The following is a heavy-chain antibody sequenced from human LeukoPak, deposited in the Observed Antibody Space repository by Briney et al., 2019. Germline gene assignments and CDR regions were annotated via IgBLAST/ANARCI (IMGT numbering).Heavy chain of an antibody. CDR3: ARNLVGATLFFDP. D-gene: IGHD1-26*01. V-gene: IGHV4-59*08. Sequence: SETLSLTCTVSGGSISSYYWSWIRQPPGKGLEWTGYIYYSGSTNYNPSLKSRVTISVDTSKNQFSLKLSSVTAADTAVYYCARNLVGATLFFDPWGQGTLVTVSS. CDR1: GGSISSYY. J-gene: IGHJ5*02. CDR2: IYYSGST.